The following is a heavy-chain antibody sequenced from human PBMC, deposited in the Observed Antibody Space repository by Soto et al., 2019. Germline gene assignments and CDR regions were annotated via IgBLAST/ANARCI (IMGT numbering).Heavy chain of an antibody. CDR2: IGTAGDP. CDR3: ARSGGVEGRAVAGRYGMDV. Sequence: GGSLRLSCAASGFTFSSYDMHWVRQATGKGLEWVSAIGTAGDPYYPGSVKGRFTISRENAKNSLYLQMKSLRAGDTAVYYCARSGGVEGRAVAGRYGMDVWGQGTTVTVSS. J-gene: IGHJ6*02. CDR1: GFTFSSYD. V-gene: IGHV3-13*05. D-gene: IGHD6-19*01.